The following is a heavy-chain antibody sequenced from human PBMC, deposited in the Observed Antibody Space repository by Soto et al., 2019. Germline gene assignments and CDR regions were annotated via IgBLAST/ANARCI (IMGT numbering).Heavy chain of an antibody. V-gene: IGHV3-23*01. J-gene: IGHJ4*02. CDR2: ISGSGGST. D-gene: IGHD2-2*01. Sequence: GGSLRLSCAASGFIFSSYAMSWVRQAPGKGLEWVSAISGSGGSTYYADSVKGRFTISRDNSKNTLYLQMNSLRAEDTAVYYCAKLGYCSSTSCYSRDYYFDNWGQETPVTVSS. CDR1: GFIFSSYA. CDR3: AKLGYCSSTSCYSRDYYFDN.